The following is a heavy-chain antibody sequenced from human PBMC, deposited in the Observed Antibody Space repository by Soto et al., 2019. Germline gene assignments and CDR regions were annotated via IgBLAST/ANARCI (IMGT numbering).Heavy chain of an antibody. D-gene: IGHD6-19*01. CDR2: IYYSGST. J-gene: IGHJ4*02. V-gene: IGHV4-59*01. Sequence: ETLSLTCTVSGGSISSYYWSWIRQPPGKGLEWIGYIYYSGSTNYNPSLKSRVTISVDTSKNQFSLKLSSVTAADTAVYYCASSVGVAGTAVRYFDYWGQGTLVTVSS. CDR3: ASSVGVAGTAVRYFDY. CDR1: GGSISSYY.